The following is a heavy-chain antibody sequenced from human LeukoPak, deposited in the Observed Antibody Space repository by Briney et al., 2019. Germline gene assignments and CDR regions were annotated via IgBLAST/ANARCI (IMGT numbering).Heavy chain of an antibody. J-gene: IGHJ3*02. D-gene: IGHD3-10*01. CDR3: ARGYYGSGSALAFDI. V-gene: IGHV4-59*01. CDR1: GGSLSSYY. Sequence: LETLSLTCTVSGGSLSSYYWSWIREPPGKGLERIGYIYYSGSTNYNPSLKSRVTISVDTSKNQFSLKLSSVTAADTAVYYCARGYYGSGSALAFDIWGQGTMVTVSS. CDR2: IYYSGST.